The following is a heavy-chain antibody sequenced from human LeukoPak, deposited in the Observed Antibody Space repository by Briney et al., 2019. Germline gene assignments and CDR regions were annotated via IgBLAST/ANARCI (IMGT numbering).Heavy chain of an antibody. D-gene: IGHD1-14*01. CDR3: ARDLTGFPPEFDY. Sequence: GGSLRLSCAASGFTFSSYSMNWVRQAPGKGLEWVSSISSSSSYIYYADSVKGRFTISRDNTKNSLYLQMNSLRAEDTAVYYCARDLTGFPPEFDYWGQGTLVTVSS. V-gene: IGHV3-21*01. CDR2: ISSSSSYI. CDR1: GFTFSSYS. J-gene: IGHJ4*02.